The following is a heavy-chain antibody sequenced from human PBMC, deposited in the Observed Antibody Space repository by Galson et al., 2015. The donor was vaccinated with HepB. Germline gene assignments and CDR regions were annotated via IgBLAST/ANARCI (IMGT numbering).Heavy chain of an antibody. CDR3: ATRSGASGWYSYFQH. CDR1: GFTFNSYS. Sequence: SLRLSCAASGFTFNSYSMNWVRQAPGKGLEWVSSIRSSSSYIYYADSVKGRFTISRDISKNTVYLQMNSLRVEDTAVYYCATRSGASGWYSYFQHWGQGTLVTVSS. J-gene: IGHJ1*01. V-gene: IGHV3-21*04. D-gene: IGHD6-19*01. CDR2: IRSSSSYI.